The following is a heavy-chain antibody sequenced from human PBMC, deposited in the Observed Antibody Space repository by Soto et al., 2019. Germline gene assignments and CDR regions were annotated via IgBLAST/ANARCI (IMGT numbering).Heavy chain of an antibody. D-gene: IGHD1-26*01. CDR1: GFTLGGFG. Sequence: EVQLVESGGGLVQPGGSLRLSCVVSGFTLGGFGMNWVRQAPGKGLEWVSYISDSGSHMYYAYSVKGRFTISRDSAKNSLYLQMNSLRVEDTAVYYCAPQGVGATGYLYWGQGTLVTVSS. J-gene: IGHJ4*02. V-gene: IGHV3-48*01. CDR3: APQGVGATGYLY. CDR2: ISDSGSHM.